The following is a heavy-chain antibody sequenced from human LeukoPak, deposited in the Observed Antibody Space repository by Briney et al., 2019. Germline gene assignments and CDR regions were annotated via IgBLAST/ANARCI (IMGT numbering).Heavy chain of an antibody. CDR3: AKDDGYAGGWYYFDY. CDR1: GFTFRTYG. Sequence: GGSLRLSCAASGFTFRTYGMYWVRQAPGKGLEWVAVSSYGGNEEFYGDSVKGRFTISRDNSKNTLYLQMNNLRADDTAVYYCAKDDGYAGGWYYFDYWGQGTLVTVSS. D-gene: IGHD6-19*01. V-gene: IGHV3-30*18. CDR2: SSYGGNEE. J-gene: IGHJ4*02.